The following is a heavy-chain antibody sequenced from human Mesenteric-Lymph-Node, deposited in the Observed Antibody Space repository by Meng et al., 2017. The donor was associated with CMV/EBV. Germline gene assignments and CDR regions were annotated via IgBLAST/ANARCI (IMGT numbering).Heavy chain of an antibody. CDR1: GFTFSSYA. CDR2: IYSGGST. V-gene: IGHV3-66*02. J-gene: IGHJ4*02. CDR3: ARSTTTSILDY. Sequence: GGSLRLSCAASGFTFSSYAMSWVRQAPGKGLEWVSVIYSGGSTYYADSVKGRFTISRDNSKNTLYLQMNSLRAEDTAVYYCARSTTTSILDYWGQGTLVTVSS. D-gene: IGHD1-14*01.